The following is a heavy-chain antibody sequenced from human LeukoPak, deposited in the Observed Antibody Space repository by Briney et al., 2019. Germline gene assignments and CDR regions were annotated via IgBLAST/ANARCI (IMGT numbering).Heavy chain of an antibody. CDR1: GYTFTGYY. CDR3: ASGFSSSFSYDKSGSYFDY. CDR2: INPNSGGT. Sequence: ASVKVSCKASGYTFTGYYMHWVRQAPGQGLEWMGWINPNSGGTNYAQKFQGRVTMTRDTSISTAYMELSRLRSDDTAVYYCASGFSSSFSYDKSGSYFDYWGQGTLVTASS. J-gene: IGHJ4*02. D-gene: IGHD3-22*01. V-gene: IGHV1-2*02.